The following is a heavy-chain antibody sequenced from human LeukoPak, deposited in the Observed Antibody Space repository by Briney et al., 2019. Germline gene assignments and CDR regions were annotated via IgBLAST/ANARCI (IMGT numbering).Heavy chain of an antibody. J-gene: IGHJ4*02. CDR2: ISSSSSTI. CDR1: GFTLSSYS. D-gene: IGHD3-22*01. CDR3: ARVGPTYYYDSSGYTDY. Sequence: GGSLRLSCAASGFTLSSYSMNRVRQAPGKGLEWVSYISSSSSTIYYADSVKGRFTISRDNAKNSLYLQMNSLRAEDTAVYYCARVGPTYYYDSSGYTDYWGQGTLVTVSS. V-gene: IGHV3-48*01.